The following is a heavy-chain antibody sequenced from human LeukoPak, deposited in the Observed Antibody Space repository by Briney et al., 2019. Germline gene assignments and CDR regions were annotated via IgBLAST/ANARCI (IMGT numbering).Heavy chain of an antibody. V-gene: IGHV3-23*01. CDR1: GFIFRDYA. Sequence: PGGSLRLSCVASGFIFRDYAMSWVRQAPAGGLEWVSSLRGDGETFYTDSVKGRFTLSRDHSRNTVYLQLSNLRVEDTAVYYCAKASWVSSADAVLWGQGTPVTVS. J-gene: IGHJ4*02. D-gene: IGHD3-16*01. CDR2: LRGDGET. CDR3: AKASWVSSADAVL.